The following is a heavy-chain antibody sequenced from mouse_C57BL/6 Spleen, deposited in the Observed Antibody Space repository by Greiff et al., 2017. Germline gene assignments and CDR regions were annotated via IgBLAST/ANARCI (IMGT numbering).Heavy chain of an antibody. CDR2: IDPSDSYT. J-gene: IGHJ4*01. CDR3: ASGINDYDGRAYYAMDY. CDR1: GYTFTSYW. V-gene: IGHV1-50*01. Sequence: QVQLQQSGAELVKPGASVKLSCKASGYTFTSYWMQWVKQRPGQGLEWIGEIDPSDSYTNYNQKFKGKATLTVDTSSSTAYMQLSSLTSEDSAVYYCASGINDYDGRAYYAMDYWGQGTSVTVSS. D-gene: IGHD2-4*01.